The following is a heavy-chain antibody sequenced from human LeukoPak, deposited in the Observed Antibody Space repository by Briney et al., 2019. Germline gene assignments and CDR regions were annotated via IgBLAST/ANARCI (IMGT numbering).Heavy chain of an antibody. CDR3: ARDMETGGRAFDS. CDR1: GFRFSNYW. V-gene: IGHV3-74*01. D-gene: IGHD2-8*02. Sequence: KPGGSLRLSCAASGFRFSNYWIHWVRQAPAKGLVWVSRIRTDGGSTAYADFVKGRFPISRDNAKNTVYLQMNSLRADDTAVYYCARDMETGGRAFDSWGQGTLVTVSS. J-gene: IGHJ4*02. CDR2: IRTDGGST.